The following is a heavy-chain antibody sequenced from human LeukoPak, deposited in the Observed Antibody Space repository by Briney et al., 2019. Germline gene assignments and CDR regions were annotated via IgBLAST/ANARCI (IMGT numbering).Heavy chain of an antibody. CDR2: ISNRGDTI. Sequence: PGGSLRLSCAASGFTLIDNYMTWIRQAPGKGLEWVSSISNRGDTIYYADSVKGRFSISRDNAKNSLYLQMNDLRVDDTAVYYCVRGGFYWFDPWGQGTLDTVSS. D-gene: IGHD1-26*01. J-gene: IGHJ5*02. CDR1: GFTLIDNY. V-gene: IGHV3-11*01. CDR3: VRGGFYWFDP.